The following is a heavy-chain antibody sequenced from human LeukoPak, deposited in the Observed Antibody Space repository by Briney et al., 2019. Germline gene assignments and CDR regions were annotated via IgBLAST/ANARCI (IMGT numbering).Heavy chain of an antibody. Sequence: PSETLSLTCAVYGGSFSGDFWSWIRQSPGKGLEWIGEINHSGSTNYNPSLKSRVTISVDTSKNQFSLKLSSVTAADTAVYYCAKDMIAVAVLGLCYYMDVWGKGTTVTISS. D-gene: IGHD6-19*01. J-gene: IGHJ6*03. CDR3: AKDMIAVAVLGLCYYMDV. CDR2: INHSGST. CDR1: GGSFSGDF. V-gene: IGHV4-34*01.